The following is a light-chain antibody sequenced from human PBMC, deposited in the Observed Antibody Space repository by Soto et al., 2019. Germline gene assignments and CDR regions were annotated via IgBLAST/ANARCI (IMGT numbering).Light chain of an antibody. J-gene: IGKJ4*01. CDR2: DAS. CDR3: QQFNSYPPELT. CDR1: QGISSA. V-gene: IGKV1-13*02. Sequence: AIQLTQSPSSLSASVGDRVTITCRASQGISSALAWYQQKPGKAPKLLIYDASSLESGVPSRFSGSGSGTDFTLTISSLQPEDFPAYYCQQFNSYPPELTFGGGTKVEIK.